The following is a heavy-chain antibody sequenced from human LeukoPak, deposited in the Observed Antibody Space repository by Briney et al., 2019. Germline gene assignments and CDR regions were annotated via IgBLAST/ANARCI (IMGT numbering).Heavy chain of an antibody. CDR2: ISYDGSNK. CDR3: ARDRAIVVATITYFDY. V-gene: IGHV3-30*04. D-gene: IGHD5-12*01. J-gene: IGHJ4*02. Sequence: GGSLRLSCAASGFTFSSYAMHWVRQAPGKGLEWVAVISYDGSNKYYADSVKGRFTISRDNSKNTLYLQMNSLRAEDTAVYYCARDRAIVVATITYFDYWGQGTLVTVSS. CDR1: GFTFSSYA.